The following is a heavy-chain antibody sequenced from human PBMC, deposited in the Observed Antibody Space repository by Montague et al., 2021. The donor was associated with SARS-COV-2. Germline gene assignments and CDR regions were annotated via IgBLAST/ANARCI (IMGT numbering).Heavy chain of an antibody. CDR2: IYHTGST. J-gene: IGHJ5*02. CDR3: ARGVASSEGNWLDA. V-gene: IGHV4-59*01. Sequence: SETLSLTCTVSGVSISSYSWIWIRQPPGKGLEWIGDIYHTGSTNYNPSLKSRVTISVDTSKNQFSLKLSSVTAADTAVYYCARGVASSEGNWLDAWGQGTLAPSPQ. CDR1: GVSISSYS. D-gene: IGHD6-13*01.